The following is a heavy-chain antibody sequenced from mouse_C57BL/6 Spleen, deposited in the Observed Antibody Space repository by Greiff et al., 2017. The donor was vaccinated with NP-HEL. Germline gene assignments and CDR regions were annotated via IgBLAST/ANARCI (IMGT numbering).Heavy chain of an antibody. CDR2: IYPGSGST. D-gene: IGHD2-1*01. CDR3: ARSGGNYDAMDY. J-gene: IGHJ4*01. V-gene: IGHV1-55*01. Sequence: QVQLQQPGAELVKPGASVKMSCKASGYTFTSYWITWVKQRPGQGLEWIGDIYPGSGSTNYNEKFKSKATLTVDTSSSTAYMQLSSLTSEDSAFYYCARSGGNYDAMDYWGQGTSVTVSA. CDR1: GYTFTSYW.